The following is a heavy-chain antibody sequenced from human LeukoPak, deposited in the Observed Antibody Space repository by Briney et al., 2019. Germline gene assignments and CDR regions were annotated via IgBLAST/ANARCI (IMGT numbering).Heavy chain of an antibody. CDR3: ARGYSYSQYYYGSGSYYLPHAFDI. V-gene: IGHV4-34*01. J-gene: IGHJ3*02. CDR1: GGSFSGYY. CDR2: INHSGST. Sequence: KPSETLSLTCAVYGGSFSGYYWSWIRQPPGKGLEWIGEINHSGSTNYNPSLKSRVTISVDTSKNQFSLKLSSVTAADTAVYYCARGYSYSQYYYGSGSYYLPHAFDIWGQGTMVTVSS. D-gene: IGHD3-10*01.